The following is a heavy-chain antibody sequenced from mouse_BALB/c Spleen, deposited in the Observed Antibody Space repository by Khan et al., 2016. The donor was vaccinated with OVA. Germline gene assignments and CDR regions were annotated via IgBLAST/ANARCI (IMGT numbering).Heavy chain of an antibody. CDR1: GYSITSGYG. CDR2: ISYSGST. V-gene: IGHV3-2*02. Sequence: EVKLLASGPGLVKPSQSLSLTCTVTGYSITSGYGWNWIRQFPGNKLEWLVYISYSGSTTYNPSLKSRISITRDKSKNQFFLQLNSVITEDTATYYRARTARIKYWGQGTTLTVAS. CDR3: ARTARIKY. J-gene: IGHJ2*01. D-gene: IGHD1-2*01.